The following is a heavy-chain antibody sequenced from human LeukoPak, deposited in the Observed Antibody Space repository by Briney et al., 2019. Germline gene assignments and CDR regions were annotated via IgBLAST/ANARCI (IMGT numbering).Heavy chain of an antibody. D-gene: IGHD2-15*01. CDR3: ARQALGYCSGGSCYYYYGMDV. V-gene: IGHV3-11*01. CDR1: GFPFSDYY. Sequence: GGSLRLSRAASGFPFSDYYMSWIRQAPGKGLERVSYISSSGSTIYYADSVKGRFTISRDNAKNSLYLQMNSLRAEDTAVYYCARQALGYCSGGSCYYYYGMDVWGQGTTVTVSS. J-gene: IGHJ6*02. CDR2: ISSSGSTI.